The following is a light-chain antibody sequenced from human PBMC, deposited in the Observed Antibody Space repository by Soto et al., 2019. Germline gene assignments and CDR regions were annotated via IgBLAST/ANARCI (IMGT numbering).Light chain of an antibody. CDR3: QHNDSYFWT. CDR2: DVS. Sequence: DIQMTQSPSTLSASIGERVTITCRASQTVSNWLAWYQQKPGKAPKLLIYDVSNLESGVPSRFCGSGSGTEFSLSISILQPDDFAIYYCQHNDSYFWTFGQGTKVEMK. CDR1: QTVSNW. J-gene: IGKJ1*01. V-gene: IGKV1-5*01.